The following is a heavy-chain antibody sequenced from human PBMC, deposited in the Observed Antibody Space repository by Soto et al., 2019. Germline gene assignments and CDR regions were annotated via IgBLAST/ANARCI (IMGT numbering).Heavy chain of an antibody. CDR2: INPFDGSR. CDR3: ARAYYGSGSPLDY. Sequence: ASVKVSCKASGYIFTSYYIHWVRQAPGQGLEWMGWINPFDGSRMFAQSFQGRVTMTRDTSTSTVYMEVSSLRSEDTAVYYCARAYYGSGSPLDYWG. J-gene: IGHJ4*01. D-gene: IGHD3-10*01. CDR1: GYIFTSYY. V-gene: IGHV1-46*01.